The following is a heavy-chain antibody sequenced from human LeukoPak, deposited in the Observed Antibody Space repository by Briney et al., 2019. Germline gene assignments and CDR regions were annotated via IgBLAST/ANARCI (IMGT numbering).Heavy chain of an antibody. Sequence: GASVKVSCKASGYTFTGYYMHWVRQAPGQGLEWMGWINPNSGGTNYAQKFQGRVTMTRDTSISTAYMELSRLRSDDTAVYYCARDPRYYGSGSSQDYWGQGTLVTVSS. CDR3: ARDPRYYGSGSSQDY. CDR1: GYTFTGYY. V-gene: IGHV1-2*02. J-gene: IGHJ4*02. CDR2: INPNSGGT. D-gene: IGHD3-10*01.